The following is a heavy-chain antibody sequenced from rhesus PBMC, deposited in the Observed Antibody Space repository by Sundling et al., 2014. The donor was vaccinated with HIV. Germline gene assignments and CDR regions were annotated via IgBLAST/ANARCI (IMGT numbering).Heavy chain of an antibody. CDR3: GLGARVYCSETGCSSGLDS. CDR2: IIPLAGIT. D-gene: IGHD2-33*01. J-gene: IGHJ6*01. V-gene: IGHV1-198*02. CDR1: GFTFGSYV. Sequence: QVQVVQSGAEVKKPGASVKVSCKASGFTFGSYVINWVRQAPGQGFEWMGVIIPLAGITNYAEKFQGRVTITADTSTDTTYMELSSLRSDDTAVYYCGLGARVYCSETGCSSGLDSWGQGVVVTVSS.